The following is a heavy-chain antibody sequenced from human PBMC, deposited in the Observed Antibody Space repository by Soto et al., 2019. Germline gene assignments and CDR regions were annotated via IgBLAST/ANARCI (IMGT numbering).Heavy chain of an antibody. CDR1: GGSISSYY. D-gene: IGHD3-22*01. CDR3: ARAGYYYDSSGYSPNFDY. J-gene: IGHJ4*02. Sequence: PSETLSLTCTVSGGSISSYYWSWIRQPPGKGLEWIGYIYYSGSTNYNPSLKSRVTISVDTSKNQFSLKLSSVTAADTAVYYCARAGYYYDSSGYSPNFDYWGQGTLVTVSS. CDR2: IYYSGST. V-gene: IGHV4-59*01.